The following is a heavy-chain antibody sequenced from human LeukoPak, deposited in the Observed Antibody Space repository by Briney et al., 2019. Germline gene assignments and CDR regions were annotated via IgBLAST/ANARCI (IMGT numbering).Heavy chain of an antibody. CDR3: AKDREAVAGTTRASNWFDP. Sequence: GGSLRLSCAASGFTFISYGMHWVRQAPGKGLEWVAFIRYDGSNKYYADSVKGRFTISRDNSKNTLYLQMNSLRAEDTAVYYCAKDREAVAGTTRASNWFDPWGQGTLVTVSS. CDR2: IRYDGSNK. V-gene: IGHV3-30*02. D-gene: IGHD6-19*01. J-gene: IGHJ5*02. CDR1: GFTFISYG.